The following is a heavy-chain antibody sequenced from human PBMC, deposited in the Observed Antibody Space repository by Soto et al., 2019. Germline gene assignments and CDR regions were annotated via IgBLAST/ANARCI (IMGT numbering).Heavy chain of an antibody. J-gene: IGHJ4*02. Sequence: SETLSLTCTVSGGSVSSGSYHWSGIWQPPGPRLEWIGYVYYSGTTNYNPSLKSRVTISIDMSKNQFSLRLSSVTAADTALYYCARTTAVPNTFRSRYFFDFWGQGTLVTVSS. V-gene: IGHV4-61*01. CDR3: ARTTAVPNTFRSRYFFDF. CDR1: GGSVSSGSYH. D-gene: IGHD3-9*01. CDR2: VYYSGTT.